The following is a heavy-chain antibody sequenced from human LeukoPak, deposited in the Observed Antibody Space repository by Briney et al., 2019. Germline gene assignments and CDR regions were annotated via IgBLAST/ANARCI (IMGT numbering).Heavy chain of an antibody. CDR1: GFTFSSYS. CDR2: INHSGST. J-gene: IGHJ3*02. Sequence: GSLRLSCAASGFTFSSYSMNWVRQAPGKGLEWIGEINHSGSTNYNPSLKSRVTISVDTSKNQFSLKLSSVTAADTAVYYCARVRLCGTRIIPSGGSCYSAAFDIWGQGTMVTVSS. V-gene: IGHV4-34*01. CDR3: ARVRLCGTRIIPSGGSCYSAAFDI. D-gene: IGHD2-15*01.